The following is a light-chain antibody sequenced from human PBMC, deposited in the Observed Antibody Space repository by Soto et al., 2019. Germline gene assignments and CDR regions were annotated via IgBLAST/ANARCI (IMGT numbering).Light chain of an antibody. Sequence: QSVLTQPASVSGSPGQSITISCTGTSSDVGSYNLVSWFQQHPGKAPNLIIYEVTKRPSGVSNRFSASKSGNTASLTISGLQAEDEADYYCCSYAGSSTFVLGGGTKLTVL. CDR3: CSYAGSSTFV. CDR1: SSDVGSYNL. J-gene: IGLJ3*02. V-gene: IGLV2-23*02. CDR2: EVT.